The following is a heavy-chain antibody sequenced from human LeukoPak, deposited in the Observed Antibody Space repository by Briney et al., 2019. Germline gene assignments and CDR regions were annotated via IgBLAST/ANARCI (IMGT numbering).Heavy chain of an antibody. V-gene: IGHV4-59*08. CDR2: IRYSGST. Sequence: SETLSLTCTVSGGSISTYYWSWIRQPPGKGLEWIGYIRYSGSTNYNPSLKSRVTISVDTSENQFSLKLSSVTAADTAVYYCARHGGYSYGGGYYFDYWGQGTLVTVSS. CDR3: ARHGGYSYGGGYYFDY. D-gene: IGHD5-18*01. CDR1: GGSISTYY. J-gene: IGHJ4*02.